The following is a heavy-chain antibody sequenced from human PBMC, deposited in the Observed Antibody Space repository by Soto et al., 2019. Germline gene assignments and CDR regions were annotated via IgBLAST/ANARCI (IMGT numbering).Heavy chain of an antibody. CDR2: IYHSGTT. J-gene: IGHJ1*01. D-gene: IGHD2-15*01. Sequence: PSETLSLTCTVSGGSISSGGYYWSWIRQHPGKGLEWIGYIYHSGTTYYNPSLKSRVTISVDTSKNQFSLKLTSVTAADTAVYYCARHTPAISISEHWGQGTLVTVSS. CDR3: ARHTPAISISEH. CDR1: GGSISSGGYY. V-gene: IGHV4-31*03.